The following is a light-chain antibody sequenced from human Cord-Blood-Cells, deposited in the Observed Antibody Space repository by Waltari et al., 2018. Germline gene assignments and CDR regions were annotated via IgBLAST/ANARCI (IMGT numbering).Light chain of an antibody. CDR1: SSDVGGYNY. CDR3: SSYTSSSTGV. CDR2: DVS. J-gene: IGLJ1*01. V-gene: IGLV2-14*03. Sequence: QSALTQPASVSGSTGQSITISCTGTSSDVGGYNYVSWYQQHPGKAPKLMIYDVSNRPSGVSNRFSGSKSRNTASLTFSGLQAEDESDYYCSSYTSSSTGVFGTGTKVTVL.